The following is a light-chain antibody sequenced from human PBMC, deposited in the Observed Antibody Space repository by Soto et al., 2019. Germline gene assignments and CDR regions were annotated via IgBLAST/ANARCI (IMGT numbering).Light chain of an antibody. CDR1: QSVTTQ. J-gene: IGKJ5*01. V-gene: IGKV3-11*01. Sequence: EVGLKQSAGALSLSTGERATLSCRASQSVTTQLAWYQQKPGQAPRLIIHGASNRATGIPARFSGSGSGTDFTLTISSLEPEDFAVYYCQQRSNLITFGQGTRLEIK. CDR3: QQRSNLIT. CDR2: GAS.